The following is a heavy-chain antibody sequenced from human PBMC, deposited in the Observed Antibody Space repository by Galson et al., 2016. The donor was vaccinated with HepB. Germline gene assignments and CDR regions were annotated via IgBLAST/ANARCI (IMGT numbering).Heavy chain of an antibody. V-gene: IGHV3-74*01. Sequence: SLRLSCAASGFTFSDYWMHWIRQVPGKGLVWVSQINIDGSITRYADSVKGLFAISRDNAMNTLFLQMKPLRAEDTAVYYCVRGNPISDHWGQGTQVTVSS. J-gene: IGHJ4*02. CDR2: INIDGSIT. CDR1: GFTFSDYW. CDR3: VRGNPISDH. D-gene: IGHD1-14*01.